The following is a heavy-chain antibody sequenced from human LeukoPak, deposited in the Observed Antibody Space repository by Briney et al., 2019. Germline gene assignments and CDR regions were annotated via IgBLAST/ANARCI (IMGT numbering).Heavy chain of an antibody. J-gene: IGHJ4*02. CDR1: GGSFSGYY. D-gene: IGHD1-1*01. Sequence: SETLSLTCAVYGGSFSGYYWSWIRQPPGKGLEWIGEINHSGSTNYNPSLKSRVTISVDTSKDQFSLKLSSVTAADTAVYYCASLEGPVDNWGQGTLVTVSS. CDR2: INHSGST. V-gene: IGHV4-34*01. CDR3: ASLEGPVDN.